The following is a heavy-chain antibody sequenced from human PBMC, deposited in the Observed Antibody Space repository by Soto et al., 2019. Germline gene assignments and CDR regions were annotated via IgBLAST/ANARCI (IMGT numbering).Heavy chain of an antibody. D-gene: IGHD1-26*01. CDR1: GFTFSANA. J-gene: IGHJ4*02. CDR3: ARDKIKGAPDYLDS. CDR2: IAYDGTIK. Sequence: QEQLVKSGGDVVQPGRSLTLSCAASGFTFSANAIQWVRQAPGKGLEWVAVIAYDGTIKIYRDSVKGRFTISRDDSKSTLYLQMNSLRPEDTAVYYCARDKIKGAPDYLDSWGQGTLVTVSS. V-gene: IGHV3-30-3*01.